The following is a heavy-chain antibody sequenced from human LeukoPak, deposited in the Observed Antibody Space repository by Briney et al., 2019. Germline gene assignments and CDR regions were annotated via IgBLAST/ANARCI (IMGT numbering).Heavy chain of an antibody. CDR1: GFTFYDYA. Sequence: PGGSLRLSCAASGFTFYDYAMHWVRHAPGKGVEWVSGLTLNSGSINYADSVKGRFTISRDNAKNSVYLQLNSLRVEDTALYYCAKDRAGSYYDAFNIWGQGTMVTVSS. CDR3: AKDRAGSYYDAFNI. D-gene: IGHD1-26*01. J-gene: IGHJ3*02. CDR2: LTLNSGSI. V-gene: IGHV3-9*01.